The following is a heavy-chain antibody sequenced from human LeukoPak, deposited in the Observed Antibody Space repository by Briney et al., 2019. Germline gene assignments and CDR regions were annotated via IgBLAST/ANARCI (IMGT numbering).Heavy chain of an antibody. CDR2: IWYDGSNK. D-gene: IGHD6-19*01. J-gene: IGHJ4*02. Sequence: GRSLRLSCAASGFTFSSYGMHWVRQAPGKGLEWVAVIWYDGSNKYYADSVKGRFTISRDNSKNTLYLQMNSLRAGDTAVYYCARSSSGWYVVDYWGQGTLVTVSS. CDR3: ARSSSGWYVVDY. V-gene: IGHV3-33*01. CDR1: GFTFSSYG.